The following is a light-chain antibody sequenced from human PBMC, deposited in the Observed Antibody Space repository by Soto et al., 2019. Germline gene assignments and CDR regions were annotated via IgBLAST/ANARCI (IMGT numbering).Light chain of an antibody. J-gene: IGKJ4*01. CDR3: QQYDNLPLT. V-gene: IGKV1-33*01. CDR1: QDISNY. CDR2: DAS. Sequence: DIQMTQSPSSLSASVGDRDTVTCQASQDISNYLNWYQQKPGKAPKLLIYDASNLETGVPSRFSGSGSGTDLTFTISSLQTEDIATYYCQQYDNLPLTFGGGTKVEIK.